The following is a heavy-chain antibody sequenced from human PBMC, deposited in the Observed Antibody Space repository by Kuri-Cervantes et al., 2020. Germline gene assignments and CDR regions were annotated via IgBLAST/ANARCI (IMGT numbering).Heavy chain of an antibody. D-gene: IGHD2-8*01. V-gene: IGHV3-13*01. J-gene: IGHJ4*02. CDR1: GFTFSSYD. Sequence: GGSLRLSCAASGFTFSSYDMHWVRQATGKGLEWVSAISTAGDTYYPGSVKGRFTISRENAKNSLYLQMNSLRAGDTAVYYCARIVPVMGGHFDYWGQGTLVTVSS. CDR2: ISTAGDT. CDR3: ARIVPVMGGHFDY.